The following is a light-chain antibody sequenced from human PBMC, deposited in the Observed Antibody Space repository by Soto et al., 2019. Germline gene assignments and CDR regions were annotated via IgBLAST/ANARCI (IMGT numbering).Light chain of an antibody. CDR1: QNVNNR. Sequence: EIVMTQSPAMLSVSPGERATLSCRASQNVNNRLAWYQQKAGQPPRLLIYGASTRATGIPARFSGSGSGTKFPLTTSSLQSEDLEVYYGQHFNGWPPLFGQGTK. CDR3: QHFNGWPPL. V-gene: IGKV3-15*01. CDR2: GAS. J-gene: IGKJ1*01.